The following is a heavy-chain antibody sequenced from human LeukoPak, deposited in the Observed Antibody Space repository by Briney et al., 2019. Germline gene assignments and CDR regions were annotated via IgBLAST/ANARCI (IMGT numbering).Heavy chain of an antibody. D-gene: IGHD3-10*01. V-gene: IGHV3-30*18. J-gene: IGHJ4*02. Sequence: GGSLTLSCAASGFTFSSSAMHWVRQAPGKGLEWVAVVFSDGTYKYYADSVKGRFTISRDNSKNMLFLQMNSLRAEDTAVYYCAKVSGSYDFGEFDYWGQGTLVTVSS. CDR2: VFSDGTYK. CDR3: AKVSGSYDFGEFDY. CDR1: GFTFSSSA.